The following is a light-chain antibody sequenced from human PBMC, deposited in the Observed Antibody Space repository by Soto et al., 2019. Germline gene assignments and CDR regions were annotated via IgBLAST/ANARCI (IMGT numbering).Light chain of an antibody. Sequence: EIVLTQSPGILSLSPGERATLSCRASQSVSSAYLAWYQQKPGQAPRPLIYDVSSRATGVPDRFSGSGSATDFTLTISSLEPEDFAVYYCQQYGSSITFGQGTRLEN. CDR1: QSVSSAY. CDR3: QQYGSSIT. J-gene: IGKJ5*01. CDR2: DVS. V-gene: IGKV3-20*01.